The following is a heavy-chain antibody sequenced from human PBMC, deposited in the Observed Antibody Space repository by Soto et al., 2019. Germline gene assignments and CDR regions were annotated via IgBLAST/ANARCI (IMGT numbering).Heavy chain of an antibody. J-gene: IGHJ4*02. Sequence: TLSLTCTVSGGSISSHSWSWIRQPPGKGLEWIGYIYHSGSTYYNPSLKSRVTISVDRSKNQFSLKLSSVTAADTAVYYCARGPPFHWGQGTLVTVSS. CDR1: GGSISSHS. CDR3: ARGPPFH. CDR2: IYHSGST. D-gene: IGHD3-16*01. V-gene: IGHV4-30-2*01.